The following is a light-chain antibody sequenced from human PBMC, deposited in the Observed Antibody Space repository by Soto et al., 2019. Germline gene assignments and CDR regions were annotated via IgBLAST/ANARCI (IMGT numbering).Light chain of an antibody. CDR2: GAS. Sequence: EIVMTQSPATLSVSPGERATLSCRASQNVLMHLAWYQQKRGQAPRLLIYGASTRATGIPARFSGSGYGTEYTLTISSLQSEDFAVYYCQHYNAWPLTFGGGTKVEIK. J-gene: IGKJ4*01. CDR1: QNVLMH. CDR3: QHYNAWPLT. V-gene: IGKV3-15*01.